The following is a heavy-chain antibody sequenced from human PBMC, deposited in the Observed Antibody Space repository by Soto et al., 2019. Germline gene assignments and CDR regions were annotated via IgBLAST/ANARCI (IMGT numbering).Heavy chain of an antibody. D-gene: IGHD2-2*01. J-gene: IGHJ5*02. V-gene: IGHV4-4*02. CDR2: VYNDGSA. Sequence: TLSLTCDVSGVSISSGNWWSWVRQPPGKGLEWIAEVYNDGSANYHPSLESRATISVDRSKNQFSLRLSSVTAADTAVYYCARVRQYCSATSCYLDPWGQGTLVTVSS. CDR1: GVSISSGNW. CDR3: ARVRQYCSATSCYLDP.